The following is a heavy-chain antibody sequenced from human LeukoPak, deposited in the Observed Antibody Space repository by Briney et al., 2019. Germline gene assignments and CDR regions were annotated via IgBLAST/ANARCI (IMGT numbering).Heavy chain of an antibody. CDR2: IYYSGST. Sequence: PPETLSLTCTVSGGSVSSGSYYWSWIRQPPGKGLEWIGYIYYSGSTNYNPSLKSRVTISVDTSKNQFSLKLSSVTAADTAVYYCARDRLGGSGSYYYYWGQGTLVTVSS. CDR3: ARDRLGGSGSYYYY. J-gene: IGHJ4*02. D-gene: IGHD3-10*01. V-gene: IGHV4-61*01. CDR1: GGSVSSGSYY.